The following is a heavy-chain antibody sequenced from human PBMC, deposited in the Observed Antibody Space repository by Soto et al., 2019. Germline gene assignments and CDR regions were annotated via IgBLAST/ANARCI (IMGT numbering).Heavy chain of an antibody. D-gene: IGHD5-18*01. CDR3: TSVTSQLSDTISPRYYYYYGMDV. V-gene: IGHV3-49*03. Sequence: GGSLRLSCTASGFTFGDYAMSWFRQAPGKGLEWVGFIRSKAYGGTTEYAASVKGRFTISRDDSKSIAYLQMNSLKTEDTAVYYCTSVTSQLSDTISPRYYYYYGMDVWGQGTTVTVSS. J-gene: IGHJ6*02. CDR2: IRSKAYGGTT. CDR1: GFTFGDYA.